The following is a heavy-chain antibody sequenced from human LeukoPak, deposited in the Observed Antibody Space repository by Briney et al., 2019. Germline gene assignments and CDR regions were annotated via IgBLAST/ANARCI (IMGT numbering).Heavy chain of an antibody. D-gene: IGHD3-10*01. CDR2: IYNTGST. Sequence: GGSLRLSCAASGFTVSTNCMIWVRQPPGKGLEWVSVIYNTGSTYNADSVKGRFTISRHNSKNTVYLQMNNLRAEDTAMYYCARDHLLVGYGSGKGAFDIWGQGTMVTVSS. CDR3: ARDHLLVGYGSGKGAFDI. J-gene: IGHJ3*02. V-gene: IGHV3-53*04. CDR1: GFTVSTNC.